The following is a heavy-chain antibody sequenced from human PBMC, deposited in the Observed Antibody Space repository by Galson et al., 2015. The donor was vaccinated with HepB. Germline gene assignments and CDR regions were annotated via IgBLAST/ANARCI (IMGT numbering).Heavy chain of an antibody. CDR1: GFTFSSHW. CDR3: ARIAADGTLFDY. CDR2: INPGGSGE. Sequence: SLRLSCAASGFTFSSHWMGWVRQAPGRGLEWVANINPGGSGEHYVDSVKGRFIISRDNAKNSLYLQMNSLRAEDTAVYYCARIAADGTLFDYWGQGTLVTASS. D-gene: IGHD6-13*01. V-gene: IGHV3-7*03. J-gene: IGHJ4*02.